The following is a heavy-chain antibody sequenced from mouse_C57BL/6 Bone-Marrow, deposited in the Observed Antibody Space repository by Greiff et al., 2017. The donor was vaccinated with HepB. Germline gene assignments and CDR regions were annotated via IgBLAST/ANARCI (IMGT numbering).Heavy chain of an antibody. CDR3: ATSSSHFAY. CDR1: GFNIKDDY. CDR2: IDPENGDT. J-gene: IGHJ3*01. V-gene: IGHV14-4*01. Sequence: VQLQQSGAELVRPGASVKLSCTASGFNIKDDYMHWVKQRPEQGLEWIGWIDPENGDTEYASKFQGKATITADTSSNTAYLQLSSLTSEDTGVYYCATSSSHFAYWGQGTLVTVSA. D-gene: IGHD1-1*01.